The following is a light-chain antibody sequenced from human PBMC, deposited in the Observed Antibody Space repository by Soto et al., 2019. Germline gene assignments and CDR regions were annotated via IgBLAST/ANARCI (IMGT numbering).Light chain of an antibody. J-gene: IGLJ1*01. CDR3: GTWDSSLSDFV. CDR2: DND. V-gene: IGLV1-47*02. Sequence: QAVLTQPPSASGPPGQRVTISCSGGSSNIGSNFVYWYQQLPGTAPKLLIYDNDQRPSGVPDRISGSKSGTSASLAISGLRSEDEADYYCGTWDSSLSDFVFGTGTKLTVL. CDR1: SSNIGSNF.